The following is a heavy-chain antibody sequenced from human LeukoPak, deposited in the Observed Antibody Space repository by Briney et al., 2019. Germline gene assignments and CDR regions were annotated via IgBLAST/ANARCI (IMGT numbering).Heavy chain of an antibody. CDR1: GYTFSSYA. CDR3: AREILPRGFDI. CDR2: INTNTGNP. Sequence: ASVKVSCKASGYTFSSYAMNWVRQAPGQGLEWMGWINTNTGNPTYAQGFTGRFAFSLDTSVSTAYLQISSLKAEDTAVYYCAREILPRGFDIWGQGTMVTVSS. J-gene: IGHJ3*02. D-gene: IGHD3-3*01. V-gene: IGHV7-4-1*02.